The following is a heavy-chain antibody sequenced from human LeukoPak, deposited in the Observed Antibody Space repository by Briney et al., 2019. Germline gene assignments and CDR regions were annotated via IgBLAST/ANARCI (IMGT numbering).Heavy chain of an antibody. V-gene: IGHV1-3*01. CDR1: GDTFTSYL. J-gene: IGHJ4*02. CDR2: INVGNDNT. CDR3: ARDSIWGSGTYGFDY. D-gene: IGHD1-26*01. Sequence: ASVNVSCKASGDTFTSYLIHWVRQAPGQRLEWMGWINVGNDNTKYSQNFQGRVTITRDTSASTAYMELSSLRSEDTAVYYCARDSIWGSGTYGFDYWGQGALVTVSS.